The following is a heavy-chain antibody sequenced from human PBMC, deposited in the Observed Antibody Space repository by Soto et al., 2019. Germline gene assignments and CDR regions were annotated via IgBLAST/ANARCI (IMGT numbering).Heavy chain of an antibody. CDR1: GFSLSNARMG. CDR3: ARILYDFWSGYYYFDY. D-gene: IGHD3-3*01. Sequence: QVTLKESGPVLVNPTEALTLTCTVSGFSLSNARMGVSCIRPPPGKALEWLAHIFSNDEKSYSTSLKSRLTISNDTSKSQVVLTMTNMDTVDTATYYCARILYDFWSGYYYFDYWGKGTLVTVSS. CDR2: IFSNDEK. J-gene: IGHJ4*02. V-gene: IGHV2-26*01.